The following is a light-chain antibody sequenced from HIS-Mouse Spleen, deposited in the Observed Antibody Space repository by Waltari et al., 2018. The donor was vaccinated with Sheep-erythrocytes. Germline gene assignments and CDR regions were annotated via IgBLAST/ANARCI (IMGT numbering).Light chain of an antibody. CDR3: QVWKV. J-gene: IGLJ2*01. CDR2: DDS. V-gene: IGLV3-21*03. Sequence: SYVLTQPPSVSVAPGKTARITCGGNNIGSKSVHWYQQKPGQAPVLVVYDDSDRPSWIPERFSGSNSGNTATLTISRVEAGDEADYYCQVWKVFGGGTKLTVL. CDR1: NIGSKS.